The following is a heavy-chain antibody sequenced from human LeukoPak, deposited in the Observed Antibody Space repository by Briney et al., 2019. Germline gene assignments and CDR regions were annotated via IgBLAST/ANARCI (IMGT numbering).Heavy chain of an antibody. J-gene: IGHJ1*01. CDR2: IIPILGIA. CDR1: GGTFSSYA. V-gene: IGHV1-69*04. CDR3: AREGDSSRDGYNYWYFQH. D-gene: IGHD5-12*01. Sequence: SVKVSCKASGGTFSSYAMSWVRQAPGQGLEWMGRIIPILGIANYAQKFQGRVTITADKSTSTAYMELSSLRSEDTAVYYCAREGDSSRDGYNYWYFQHWGQGTLVTVSS.